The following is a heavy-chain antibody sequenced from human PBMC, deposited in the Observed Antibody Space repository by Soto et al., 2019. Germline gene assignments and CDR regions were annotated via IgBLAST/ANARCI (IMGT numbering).Heavy chain of an antibody. J-gene: IGHJ4*02. CDR2: ITYSGNT. V-gene: IGHV4-31*03. CDR1: GGSVSSVGYY. D-gene: IGHD2-8*01. Sequence: SETLSLTCTVSGGSVSSVGYYWSWIRQHPGKGLEWIGYITYSGNTYYNPSLESRVTMSADTSKNQFSLKRSSVTAADTAVYFCVRGGSCTNGVCSVFDYWGQGTLVTVSS. CDR3: VRGGSCTNGVCSVFDY.